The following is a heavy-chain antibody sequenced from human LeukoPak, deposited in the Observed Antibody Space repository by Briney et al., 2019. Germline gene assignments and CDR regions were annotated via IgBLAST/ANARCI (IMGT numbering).Heavy chain of an antibody. D-gene: IGHD2-15*01. CDR1: GYTFTSYD. V-gene: IGHV1-8*01. Sequence: ASVKVSCKASGYTFTSYDINWVRQATGQGLEWMGWMNPNSGNTGYAQKFQGRVTMTRNSSITTAYMELSSLRSEDTAVYYCARRHGRCSDGSCYYPDYWGQGTLVTVSS. CDR3: ARRHGRCSDGSCYYPDY. CDR2: MNPNSGNT. J-gene: IGHJ4*02.